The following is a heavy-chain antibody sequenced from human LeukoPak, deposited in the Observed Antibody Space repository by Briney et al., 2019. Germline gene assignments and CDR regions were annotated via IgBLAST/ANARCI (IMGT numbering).Heavy chain of an antibody. Sequence: GGSLRLSCAASGFTFNTYGMNWVRQAPGKGLEWLSYIGPGPSHTYYADSVKGRFTISRDNSKNTLYLQMNSLRAEDTAVYYCARDPSSGHFDYWSQGTLVTVSS. CDR2: IGPGPSHT. D-gene: IGHD6-19*01. CDR3: ARDPSSGHFDY. J-gene: IGHJ4*02. V-gene: IGHV3-21*01. CDR1: GFTFNTYG.